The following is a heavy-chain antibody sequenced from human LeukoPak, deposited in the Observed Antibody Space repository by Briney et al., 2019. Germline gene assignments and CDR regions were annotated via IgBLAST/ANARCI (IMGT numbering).Heavy chain of an antibody. CDR1: GYTFTGYY. D-gene: IGHD4-17*01. CDR3: ATLTTVTTELDY. CDR2: INPNSGGT. J-gene: IGHJ4*02. V-gene: IGHV1-2*02. Sequence: ASVKVSCKASGYTFTGYYMHWVRQAPGQGLEWIGWINPNSGGTNYAQKFQGRVTMTRDTSISTAYMELSGLRSDDTAVYYCATLTTVTTELDYWGQGTLVTVSS.